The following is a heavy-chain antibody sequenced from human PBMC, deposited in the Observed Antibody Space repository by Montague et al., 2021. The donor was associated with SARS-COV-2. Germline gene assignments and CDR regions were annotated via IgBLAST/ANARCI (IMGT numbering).Heavy chain of an antibody. J-gene: IGHJ4*02. CDR3: ATDPDDYSYYGAFDY. Sequence: SPRLSCAASGFTFSSYAMHWVRQAPGKGLEWVAVISYDGINKYYADSVKGRFTISRDNSKNTLYLQMNSLRGEDTAVYYCATDPDDYSYYGAFDYWGQGTLVTVSS. CDR1: GFTFSSYA. V-gene: IGHV3-30-3*01. CDR2: ISYDGINK. D-gene: IGHD4-11*01.